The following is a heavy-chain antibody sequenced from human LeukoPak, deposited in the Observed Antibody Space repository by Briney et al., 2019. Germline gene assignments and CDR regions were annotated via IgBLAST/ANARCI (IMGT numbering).Heavy chain of an antibody. J-gene: IGHJ5*02. D-gene: IGHD5-12*01. Sequence: SVKVSCKASGGTFSSYAISWVRQAPGQGLEWMGRIIPILGIANYAQKFQGRVTITADKSTSTAYMELSSLRSEDTAVYYCARGAGEDSGYVSSSWGQGTLVTVSS. CDR3: ARGAGEDSGYVSSS. V-gene: IGHV1-69*04. CDR2: IIPILGIA. CDR1: GGTFSSYA.